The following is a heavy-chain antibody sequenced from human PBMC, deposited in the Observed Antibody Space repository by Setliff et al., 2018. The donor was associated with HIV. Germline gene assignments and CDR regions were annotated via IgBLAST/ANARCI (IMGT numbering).Heavy chain of an antibody. J-gene: IGHJ4*02. D-gene: IGHD3-10*01. CDR2: ISGYNGKT. V-gene: IGHV1-18*01. CDR1: GYAFTMYG. Sequence: GASVKVSCKASGYAFTMYGFTWVRQAPGQGLEWMGWISGYNGKTNYAQNFQGRVTMTTDTSTSTAYMEVRSLRYDDTAVYYCARDDPIRKEVASGLDYWGQGTLVTVSS. CDR3: ARDDPIRKEVASGLDY.